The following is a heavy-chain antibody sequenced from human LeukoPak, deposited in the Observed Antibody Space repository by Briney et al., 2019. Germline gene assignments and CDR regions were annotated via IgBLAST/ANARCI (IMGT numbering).Heavy chain of an antibody. D-gene: IGHD6-19*01. Sequence: PGGSLRLSCAASGFTFSSYGMHWVRQAPGKGLEWVAFIRYDGSNKYYADSVKGRFTISRDNSKNTLYLQMNSLRAEDTAVYYCAKDLSKVARGGWHWLDYWGQGTLVTVSS. CDR1: GFTFSSYG. CDR2: IRYDGSNK. J-gene: IGHJ4*02. CDR3: AKDLSKVARGGWHWLDY. V-gene: IGHV3-30*02.